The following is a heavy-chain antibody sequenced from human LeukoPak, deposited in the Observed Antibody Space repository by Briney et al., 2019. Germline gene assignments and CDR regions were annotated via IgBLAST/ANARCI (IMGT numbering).Heavy chain of an antibody. J-gene: IGHJ6*03. Sequence: SETLSLTCTVSGGSISSGNYYWSWIRQPAGKGLEWIGRMYTSGSTNYNPSLKSRVTISVDTSKNQFSLKLSSVTAADTAVYYCARDAAAAGYYYMDVWGKGTTVTISS. CDR3: ARDAAAAGYYYMDV. V-gene: IGHV4-61*02. D-gene: IGHD6-13*01. CDR1: GGSISSGNYY. CDR2: MYTSGST.